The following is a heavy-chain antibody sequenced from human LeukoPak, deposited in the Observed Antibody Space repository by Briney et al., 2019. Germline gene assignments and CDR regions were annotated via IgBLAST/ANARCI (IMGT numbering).Heavy chain of an antibody. V-gene: IGHV3-7*03. J-gene: IGHJ4*02. Sequence: GSLRLSCAASGFTFSNYWMTWVRQAPGKGLEWVANVKQGGSEQYYVDSVKGRFTISRDNAKNSLYLQMNSLRAEDTAVYYCARWTVAGRFFDYWGQGTLVTVSS. CDR2: VKQGGSEQ. CDR1: GFTFSNYW. D-gene: IGHD6-19*01. CDR3: ARWTVAGRFFDY.